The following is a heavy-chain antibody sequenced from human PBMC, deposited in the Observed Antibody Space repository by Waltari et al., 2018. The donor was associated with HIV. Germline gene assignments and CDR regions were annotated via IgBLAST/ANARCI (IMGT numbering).Heavy chain of an antibody. CDR3: ATIPWGDNYFDP. V-gene: IGHV4-30-2*06. Sequence: QLQLQESGSGLVKPSQTLSLTCAVSGGSIGTGGYSWSWIRQSPGKVLEWIGYIYPSGNIYQSGRTHYNPSLRSRVTISIDISKNQFSLSLTSVTAADTAMYYCATIPWGDNYFDPWGQGTLVSVSS. J-gene: IGHJ5*02. CDR1: GGSIGTGGYS. CDR2: IYQSGRT. D-gene: IGHD3-16*01.